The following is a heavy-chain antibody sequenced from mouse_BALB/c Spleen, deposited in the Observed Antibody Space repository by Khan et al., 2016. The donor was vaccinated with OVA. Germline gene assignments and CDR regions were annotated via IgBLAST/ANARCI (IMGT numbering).Heavy chain of an antibody. CDR1: GYTFSSYW. CDR2: ILPGSDSP. D-gene: IGHD2-3*01. J-gene: IGHJ3*01. Sequence: QVQLKQSGTELLKPGASVKISCKATGYTFSSYWIEWIKPRSGHGLEWIGEILPGSDSPNYNERFMGKATFTADTSSTTAYMQLSSLTSEDSAVYYCARQGGGYFSGFAYWGQGTLVTVSA. V-gene: IGHV1-9*01. CDR3: ARQGGGYFSGFAY.